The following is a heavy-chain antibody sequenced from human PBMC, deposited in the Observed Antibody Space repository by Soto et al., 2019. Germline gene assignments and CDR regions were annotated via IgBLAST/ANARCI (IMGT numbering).Heavy chain of an antibody. J-gene: IGHJ5*02. CDR1: GGSISNYY. D-gene: IGHD6-13*01. CDR2: IYYSGST. Sequence: PSETLSLTCTVSGGSISNYYWSWIRQPPGKGLEWIGYIYYSGSTNYNPSLKSRVTISLDTSKNQFSLKLSSVTAADTAVYYCARERPDGSRLDPWGKGTLVTVAS. CDR3: ARERPDGSRLDP. V-gene: IGHV4-59*12.